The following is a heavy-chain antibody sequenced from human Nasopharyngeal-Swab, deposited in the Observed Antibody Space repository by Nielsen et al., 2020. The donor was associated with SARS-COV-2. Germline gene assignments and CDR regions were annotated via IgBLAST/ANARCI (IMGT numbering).Heavy chain of an antibody. CDR2: IYHSGST. Sequence: SETLSLTCAVSGGSISSGGYSWSWIRQPPGKGLEWIGYIYHSGSTYYNPSLKSRVTISVDGSKNQFSLKLSSVTAADTAVYYCAREENWGGFDYWGQGTLVTVSS. CDR1: GGSISSGGYS. D-gene: IGHD7-27*01. CDR3: AREENWGGFDY. V-gene: IGHV4-30-2*01. J-gene: IGHJ4*02.